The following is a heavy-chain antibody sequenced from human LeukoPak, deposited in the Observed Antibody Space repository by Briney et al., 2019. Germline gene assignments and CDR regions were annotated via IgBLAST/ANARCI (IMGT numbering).Heavy chain of an antibody. J-gene: IGHJ4*02. D-gene: IGHD3-10*01. V-gene: IGHV1-8*02. CDR2: MNPNSGNT. Sequence: ASVKVSCKASGYTFTSYGISWVRQAPGQGLEWMGWMNPNSGNTGYAQKFQGRVTMTRNTSISTAYMELSSLRSEDTAVYYCARTLLSYYYGSGRDRFDYWGQGTLVTVSS. CDR3: ARTLLSYYYGSGRDRFDY. CDR1: GYTFTSYG.